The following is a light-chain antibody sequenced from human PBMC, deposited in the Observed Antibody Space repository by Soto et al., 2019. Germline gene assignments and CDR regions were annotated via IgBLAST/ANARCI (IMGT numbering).Light chain of an antibody. CDR3: AVWDDSLNGRI. CDR2: YDE. CDR1: WSNIGNNA. J-gene: IGLJ2*01. Sequence: QSVLTQPPSVSEAPRQRVTISCSGSWSNIGNNAVSWFQQLPGKAPKLLIYYDELLASGVSVRFSGSKSGTSASLAISGLQSEDEADYYCAVWDDSLNGRIFGGGTKLTVL. V-gene: IGLV1-36*01.